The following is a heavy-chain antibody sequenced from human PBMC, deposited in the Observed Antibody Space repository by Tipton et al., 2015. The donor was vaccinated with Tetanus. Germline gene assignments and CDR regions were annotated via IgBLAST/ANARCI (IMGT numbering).Heavy chain of an antibody. Sequence: TLSLTCAVYGGSFSGYYWSWIRQPPGKGLEWIGEINHSGSTNYNPSLKSRVTISVDTSKNQFSLKLSSVTAADTAVYYCATNQIVAAAGIYDDAFDIWGQGTMVTVSS. V-gene: IGHV4-34*01. CDR2: INHSGST. D-gene: IGHD6-13*01. CDR1: GGSFSGYY. J-gene: IGHJ3*02. CDR3: ATNQIVAAAGIYDDAFDI.